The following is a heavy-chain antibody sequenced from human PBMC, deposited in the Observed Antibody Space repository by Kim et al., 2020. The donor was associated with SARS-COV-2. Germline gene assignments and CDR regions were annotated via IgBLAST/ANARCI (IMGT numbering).Heavy chain of an antibody. V-gene: IGHV3-30*18. Sequence: GGSLRLSCAASGFTFSSYGMHWVRQAPGKGLEWVAVISYDGSNKYYADSVKGRFTISRDNSKNTLYLQMNSLRAEDTAVYYCAKDARYCSSTSCGYYYYG. CDR2: ISYDGSNK. CDR3: AKDARYCSSTSCGYYYYG. D-gene: IGHD2-2*01. CDR1: GFTFSSYG. J-gene: IGHJ6*01.